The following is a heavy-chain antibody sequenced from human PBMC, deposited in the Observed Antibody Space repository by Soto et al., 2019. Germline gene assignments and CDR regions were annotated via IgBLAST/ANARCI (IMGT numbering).Heavy chain of an antibody. CDR2: VSANSGNT. CDR3: ARPRCGADCYSPVDY. D-gene: IGHD2-21*02. V-gene: IGHV3-23*01. Sequence: ELQLLESGGGFVQPGGSLRLSGTASGFGLSTYAISWVRQAPGKGLEWVSVVSANSGNTDYADSVKGRFTISREKSENTVLIQMNRPRVAATAVYYCARPRCGADCYSPVDYLGQGALVTVSS. J-gene: IGHJ4*02. CDR1: GFGLSTYA.